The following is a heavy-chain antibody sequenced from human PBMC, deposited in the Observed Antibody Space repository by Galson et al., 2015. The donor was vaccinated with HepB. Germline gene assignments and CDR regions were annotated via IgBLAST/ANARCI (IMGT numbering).Heavy chain of an antibody. Sequence: SVKVSCKASGYTLTRYAMHWVRQAPGQRPEWMGWINGGNGNTKYSENFQGRVTITGDTSASTVHMELRSLRSADTAVYYCARTDNLRPLGYCSGESGAQVWYNGMDLWGQGTTVTVS. V-gene: IGHV1-3*01. CDR1: GYTLTRYA. CDR3: ARTDNLRPLGYCSGESGAQVWYNGMDL. D-gene: IGHD2-15*01. J-gene: IGHJ6*02. CDR2: INGGNGNT.